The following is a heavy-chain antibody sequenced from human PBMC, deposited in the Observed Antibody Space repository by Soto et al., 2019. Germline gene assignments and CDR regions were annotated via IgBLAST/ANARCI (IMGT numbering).Heavy chain of an antibody. D-gene: IGHD3-10*01. Sequence: EGQLVESGGGLVKPGGSLRLSCAASGFSFSSYSWNWVRQAPGKGLGWVSSFTSSSTYIHYADSVKGRFTISRDNAKHSLYLQMNSLRAEDTAVYYCARDNNFFDSGRGVDYWGQGTLVTVSS. CDR2: FTSSSTYI. J-gene: IGHJ4*02. V-gene: IGHV3-21*01. CDR1: GFSFSSYS. CDR3: ARDNNFFDSGRGVDY.